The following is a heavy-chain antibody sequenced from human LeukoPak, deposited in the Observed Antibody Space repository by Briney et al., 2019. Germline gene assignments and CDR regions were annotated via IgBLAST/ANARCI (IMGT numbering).Heavy chain of an antibody. CDR2: IAGGDEST. D-gene: IGHD1-1*01. Sequence: GGSLRLSCAISGFIFNTNGMNWVRQSPGKGLEWLATIAGGDESTYYADSVKGRFAISRDNSKNTLFLHMTSLRVEDTAVYYCARGVYWSLDYWGQGTPVTV. CDR1: GFIFNTNG. V-gene: IGHV3-23*01. CDR3: ARGVYWSLDY. J-gene: IGHJ4*02.